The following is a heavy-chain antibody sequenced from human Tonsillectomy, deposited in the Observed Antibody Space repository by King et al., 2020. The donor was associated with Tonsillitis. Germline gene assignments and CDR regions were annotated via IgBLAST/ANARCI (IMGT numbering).Heavy chain of an antibody. D-gene: IGHD4-23*01. J-gene: IGHJ4*02. CDR3: ARLDFGGLRDY. Sequence: QLVQSGAEVKKPGASVRVSCKTSGYSFTSYSMHWVRQAPGQGLEWMGIINPADGSTNYAQKFQGRVTMTGDTSTKTVYMELSSLKSDDTAMFYCARLDFGGLRDYWGQGTQVTVSS. V-gene: IGHV1-46*01. CDR2: INPADGST. CDR1: GYSFTSYS.